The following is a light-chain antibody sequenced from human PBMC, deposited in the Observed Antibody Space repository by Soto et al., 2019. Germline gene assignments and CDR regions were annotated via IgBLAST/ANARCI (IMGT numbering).Light chain of an antibody. CDR1: SSDIGGYNY. CDR2: DVS. CDR3: RSDASSSTLVV. J-gene: IGLJ2*01. Sequence: SALTQPASVSGSPGQSITISCTGTSSDIGGYNYVSWYQQHPGKSPKLMIFDVSNRPSGASYRFSGSKSGNSASLPISGLHAEDEAVYYCRSDASSSTLVVFGVGTKLTVL. V-gene: IGLV2-14*01.